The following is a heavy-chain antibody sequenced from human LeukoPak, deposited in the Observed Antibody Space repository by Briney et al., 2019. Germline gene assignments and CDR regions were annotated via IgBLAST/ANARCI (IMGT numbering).Heavy chain of an antibody. CDR1: GFTFNSYA. V-gene: IGHV3-23*01. Sequence: RGSLRLSCAASGFTFNSYAMSWVRQAPGKGLEWVSGISGSGGTTHYADSVRGRFTISRDNSRNTLYLQVNSLRAEDTATYYCAKRLNSSYYYGMEVWGQGTTVTVSS. J-gene: IGHJ6*02. CDR2: ISGSGGTT. D-gene: IGHD3-22*01. CDR3: AKRLNSSYYYGMEV.